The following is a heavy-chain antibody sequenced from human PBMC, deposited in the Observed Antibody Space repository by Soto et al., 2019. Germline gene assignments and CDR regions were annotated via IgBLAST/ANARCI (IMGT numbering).Heavy chain of an antibody. CDR1: GFTFSSNW. CDR2: IDNDGSSR. CDR3: ATGSGWYSPDY. V-gene: IGHV3-74*01. J-gene: IGHJ4*02. D-gene: IGHD6-19*01. Sequence: EVQLVESGGGLVQPGGSLRLSCAASGFTFSSNWMHWVRQGPGKGLVWVSRIDNDGSSRDYADSVKGRFTISRDNAKNTRYLEMSILRAEDTAVYYCATGSGWYSPDYWGQGTLVTVSS.